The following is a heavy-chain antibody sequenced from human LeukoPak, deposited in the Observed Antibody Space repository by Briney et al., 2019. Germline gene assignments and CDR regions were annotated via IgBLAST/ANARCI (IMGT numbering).Heavy chain of an antibody. CDR1: GFTFSSYA. V-gene: IGHV3-64*01. Sequence: GGSLRLSCAASGFTFSSYAMHWVRQAPGKGLEYVSAISSNGGSTYYANSVKGRFTISRDNCKNTLYLQMGSLRAEDMAVYYCAREGITGTRDYFDYWGQGTLVTVSS. D-gene: IGHD1-20*01. CDR3: AREGITGTRDYFDY. J-gene: IGHJ4*02. CDR2: ISSNGGST.